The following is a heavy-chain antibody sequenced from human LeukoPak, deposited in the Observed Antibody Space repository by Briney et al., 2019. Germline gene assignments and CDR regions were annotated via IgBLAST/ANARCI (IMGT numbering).Heavy chain of an antibody. V-gene: IGHV3-33*01. D-gene: IGHD2-15*01. CDR2: IWYDGSNK. CDR1: GFTFSSYG. J-gene: IGHJ6*02. Sequence: GGSLRLSCAASGFTFSSYGMHWVRQAPGKGLEWVAVIWYDGSNKYYADSVKGRFTISRDNSKNTLYLQMNSLRAEDTAVYYCARDLVVAMTTYYYYYGMDVWGQGTTVTVSS. CDR3: ARDLVVAMTTYYYYYGMDV.